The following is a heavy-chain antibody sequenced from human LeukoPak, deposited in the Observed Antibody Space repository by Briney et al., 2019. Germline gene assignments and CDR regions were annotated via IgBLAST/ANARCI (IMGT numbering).Heavy chain of an antibody. V-gene: IGHV3-23*01. D-gene: IGHD3-9*01. CDR3: AKDSSWILTGYQLEYFQH. CDR2: ISGSGGST. Sequence: PGGSLRLSCAASGFTFSSYGMSWVRQAPGKGLEWVSAISGSGGSTYYADSVKGRFTISRDNSKNTLYLQMNSLRAEDTAVYYCAKDSSWILTGYQLEYFQHWGQGTLVTVSS. CDR1: GFTFSSYG. J-gene: IGHJ1*01.